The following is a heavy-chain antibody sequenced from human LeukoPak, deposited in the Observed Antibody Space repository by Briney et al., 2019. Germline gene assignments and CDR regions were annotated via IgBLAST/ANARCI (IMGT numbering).Heavy chain of an antibody. J-gene: IGHJ4*02. CDR2: ISSSSSYI. Sequence: GGSLRLTCAASGFTFRTYSFNWVRQAPGKGLEWVSSISSSSSYIYYADSVKGRVTISRDNAKNSLYLQMNSLRAEDTAVYYCARGFYDTLTGPDFWGQGTLVTVSS. D-gene: IGHD3-9*01. V-gene: IGHV3-21*01. CDR3: ARGFYDTLTGPDF. CDR1: GFTFRTYS.